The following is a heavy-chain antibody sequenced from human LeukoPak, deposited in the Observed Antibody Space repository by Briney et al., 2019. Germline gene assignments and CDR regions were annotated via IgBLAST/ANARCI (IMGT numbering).Heavy chain of an antibody. D-gene: IGHD3-9*01. CDR1: GYTFTIYG. J-gene: IGHJ6*02. CDR3: ARTYYDILTDPDQYYYYGMDV. V-gene: IGHV1-18*01. CDR2: ISAYNGNT. Sequence: ASVKVSCKASGYTFTIYGISWVRQAPGQGLEWMGWISAYNGNTNYAQKLQGRVTMTTDTSTSTAYMELRSLRSDNTAVYYCARTYYDILTDPDQYYYYGMDVWGQGTTVTVSS.